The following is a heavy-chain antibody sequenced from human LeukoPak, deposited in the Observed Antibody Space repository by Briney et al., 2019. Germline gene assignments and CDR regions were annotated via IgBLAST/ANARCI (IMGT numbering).Heavy chain of an antibody. V-gene: IGHV4-59*01. D-gene: IGHD3-10*01. CDR3: ARDYGSGSYYNFGFDY. CDR1: GGSISSYY. CDR2: IYYSGST. J-gene: IGHJ4*02. Sequence: SETLSLTCTVSGGSISSYYWSWIRQPPGKELEWIGYIYYSGSTNYNPSLKSRVTISVDTSKNQFSLKLSSVTAADTAVYYCARDYGSGSYYNFGFDYWGQGTLVTVSS.